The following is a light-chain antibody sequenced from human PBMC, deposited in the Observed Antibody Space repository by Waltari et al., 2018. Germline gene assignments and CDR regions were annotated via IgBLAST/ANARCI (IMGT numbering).Light chain of an antibody. CDR1: QSVSDHVNNKNY. Sequence: DIVMTQSPDSLTVSPGERATINCRSSQSVSDHVNNKNYLAWYRQKPGQPPKLLISWASTREFGVPDRFSGSGSGKEFTLTISSLQPEDVAVYYCQKYYNTPPTFGQGTKVEIK. J-gene: IGKJ1*01. CDR3: QKYYNTPPT. V-gene: IGKV4-1*01. CDR2: WAS.